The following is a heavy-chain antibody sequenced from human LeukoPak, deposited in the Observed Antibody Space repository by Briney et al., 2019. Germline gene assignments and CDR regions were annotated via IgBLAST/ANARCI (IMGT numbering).Heavy chain of an antibody. V-gene: IGHV1-8*01. D-gene: IGHD3-22*01. CDR3: ARGRGQWFPHLYYFDY. CDR2: MNPNSGNT. CDR1: GYTFTSYD. Sequence: ASVKVSCKASGYTFTSYDINWVRQATGQGLEWMGWMNPNSGNTGYAQKFQGRVTMTRNTSISTAYMELSSLRSEDTAVYYCARGRGQWFPHLYYFDYWGQGTLVTVSS. J-gene: IGHJ4*02.